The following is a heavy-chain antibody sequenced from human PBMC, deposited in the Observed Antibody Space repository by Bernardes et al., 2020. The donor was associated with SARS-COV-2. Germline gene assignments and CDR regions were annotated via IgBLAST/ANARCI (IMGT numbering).Heavy chain of an antibody. V-gene: IGHV3-64D*06. CDR3: AREDSSGYFVWFDP. CDR2: ISSDGGTT. CDR1: GFTFSNYA. J-gene: IGHJ5*02. D-gene: IGHD3-22*01. Sequence: GGSLRLSCSASGFTFSNYAMHWVRQAPGKGLEYLSVISSDGGTTYYADSVKGRFTISRDNSKNTLYLQMSSLRTDDTAVYYCAREDSSGYFVWFDPWGQGTLVTVSS.